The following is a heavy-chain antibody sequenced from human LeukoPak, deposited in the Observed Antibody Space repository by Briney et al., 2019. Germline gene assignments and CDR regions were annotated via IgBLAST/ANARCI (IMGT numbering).Heavy chain of an antibody. J-gene: IGHJ4*02. Sequence: GESLKISCKGFGYTFTNYWLEWVRQIPGKGLEWMGAVFPDDSDTRYSPSFQGQVTISADKSINTAYLQWSSLKASDTALYYCARGGGYFDYWGQGTLATVSS. CDR3: ARGGGYFDY. D-gene: IGHD3-16*01. CDR2: VFPDDSDT. CDR1: GYTFTNYW. V-gene: IGHV5-51*01.